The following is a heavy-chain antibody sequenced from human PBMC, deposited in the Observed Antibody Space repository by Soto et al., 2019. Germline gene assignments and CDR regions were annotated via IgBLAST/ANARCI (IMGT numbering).Heavy chain of an antibody. V-gene: IGHV1-69*01. CDR3: SRHTVNLGGGQSKGFDY. J-gene: IGHJ4*02. D-gene: IGHD3-16*01. CDR1: GGTFSSYA. CDR2: VIPIFNTA. Sequence: QVQLVQSGAEVKKPGSSVKVSCKASGGTFSSYAISWVRQAPGQGLEWMGGVIPIFNTANYAQKFQGRVTNTAAESKSTAYMELSSLRSEDTAVYYCSRHTVNLGGGQSKGFDYWGQGTLVTVSS.